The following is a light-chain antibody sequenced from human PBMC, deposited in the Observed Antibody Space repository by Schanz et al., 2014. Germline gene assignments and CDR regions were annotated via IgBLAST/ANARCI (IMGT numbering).Light chain of an antibody. V-gene: IGKV3-20*01. CDR2: GAS. CDR3: QQYGSSLMYT. CDR1: QSVSSRY. J-gene: IGKJ2*01. Sequence: IVLTQSPGTLSLTPGERATLSCRASQSVSSRYLAWYQQKPGQAPRLLIYGASRRATGIPDRFSGSGSGTDFTLTISRLEPEDFAVYYCQQYGSSLMYTFGQGTKVEIK.